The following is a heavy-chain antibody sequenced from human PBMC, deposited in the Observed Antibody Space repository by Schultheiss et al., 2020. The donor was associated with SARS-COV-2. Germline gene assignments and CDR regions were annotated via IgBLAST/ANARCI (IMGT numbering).Heavy chain of an antibody. J-gene: IGHJ5*02. CDR3: ATLPRAIPAAIPGSFWFDP. V-gene: IGHV1-18*04. Sequence: ASVKVSCKASGYTFTGYYMHWVRQAPGQGLEWMGWISAYNGNTNYAQKLQGRVTITADESTSTAYMELSSLRSEDTAVYYCATLPRAIPAAIPGSFWFDPWGQGTLVTVSS. CDR2: ISAYNGNT. D-gene: IGHD2-2*02. CDR1: GYTFTGYY.